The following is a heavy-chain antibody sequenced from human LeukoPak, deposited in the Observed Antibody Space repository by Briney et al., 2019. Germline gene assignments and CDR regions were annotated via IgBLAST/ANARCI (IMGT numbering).Heavy chain of an antibody. Sequence: GGSLRLSCAASGFTFDDYAMHWVRQAPGKGLEWVSGISWNSGSIGYADSVKGRFTISRDNAKNSLYLQMNSLRAEDTAFYYCAKGTAMLPSYYFDYWGQGTLVTVSS. CDR3: AKGTAMLPSYYFDY. CDR1: GFTFDDYA. CDR2: ISWNSGSI. J-gene: IGHJ4*02. V-gene: IGHV3-9*01. D-gene: IGHD5-18*01.